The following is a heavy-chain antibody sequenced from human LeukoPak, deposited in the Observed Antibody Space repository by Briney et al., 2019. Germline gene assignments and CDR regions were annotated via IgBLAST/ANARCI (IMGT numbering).Heavy chain of an antibody. Sequence: ASVKVSCKVSGYTLTELSMHWVRQAPGKGLEWMGGFDPEDGETIYAQKFQGRVTMTEDTSTDTAYMELSSLRSEDTAVYYCETVADDSVDRDAFDIWGQGTMVTVSS. CDR3: ETVADDSVDRDAFDI. CDR1: GYTLTELS. J-gene: IGHJ3*02. D-gene: IGHD2-15*01. CDR2: FDPEDGET. V-gene: IGHV1-24*01.